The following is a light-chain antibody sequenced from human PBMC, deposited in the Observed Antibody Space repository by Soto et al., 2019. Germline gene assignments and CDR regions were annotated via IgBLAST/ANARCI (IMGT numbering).Light chain of an antibody. CDR3: MQGTHWPPT. CDR1: QSLVYSDGNAY. CDR2: RTS. J-gene: IGKJ1*01. Sequence: DVVMTQSPLSLPVTLGQPASISCRSSQSLVYSDGNAYLSWFQQRPGQSPRRLIYRTSNRDSGVPDRFSGRGSGTDFTLNINRVEAEDVGVYYCMQGTHWPPTFGRGTKVEIK. V-gene: IGKV2-30*01.